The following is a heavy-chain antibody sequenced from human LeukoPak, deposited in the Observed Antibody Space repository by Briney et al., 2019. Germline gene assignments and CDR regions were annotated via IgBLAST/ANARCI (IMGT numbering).Heavy chain of an antibody. CDR2: IQYDGSCK. Sequence: PGESLRLSXATSGFTFSFYGMHWVRQAPGKGLEWVGFIQYDGSCKFYADSVQGRFSISRVNSKNTLFLQMNSLRTEDTSVYYCAKTSDQLLYSKFDFWGQGTLVTVSS. CDR1: GFTFSFYG. CDR3: AKTSDQLLYSKFDF. J-gene: IGHJ4*02. V-gene: IGHV3-30*02. D-gene: IGHD2-2*02.